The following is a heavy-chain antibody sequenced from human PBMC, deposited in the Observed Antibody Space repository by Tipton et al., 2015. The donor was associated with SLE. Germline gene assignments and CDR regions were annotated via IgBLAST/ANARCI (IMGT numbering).Heavy chain of an antibody. CDR3: ARGGHCTSDSCYVYYYYMDV. D-gene: IGHD2-2*01. Sequence: LRLSCTVSGGSINYYYWNWIRQPPGKGLEWIGYVFYNGNTNYNASLKSRVTMSVDTSKNQFSLQLRSVTAADTAVYYCARGGHCTSDSCYVYYYYMDVWGEGTTVAVPS. CDR1: GGSINYYY. CDR2: VFYNGNT. J-gene: IGHJ6*03. V-gene: IGHV4-59*01.